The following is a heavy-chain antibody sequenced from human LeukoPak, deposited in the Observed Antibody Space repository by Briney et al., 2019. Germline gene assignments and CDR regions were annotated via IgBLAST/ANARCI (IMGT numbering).Heavy chain of an antibody. CDR2: ISGSGGST. Sequence: PGGSLRLSCTASGFTFSSYAMSWVRQAPGKGLEWVSAISGSGGSTYYADSVKGRFTISRDNSKNTLYLQMNSLRAEDTAVYYCAKDSDIVVVPAAIGYWGQGTLVTVSS. CDR1: GFTFSSYA. D-gene: IGHD2-2*01. J-gene: IGHJ4*02. CDR3: AKDSDIVVVPAAIGY. V-gene: IGHV3-23*01.